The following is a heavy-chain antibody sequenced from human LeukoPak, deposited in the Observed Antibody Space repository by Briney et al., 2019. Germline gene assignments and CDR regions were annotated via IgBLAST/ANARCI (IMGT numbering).Heavy chain of an antibody. CDR2: VNGDGTST. D-gene: IGHD2-2*01. Sequence: GGSLRLSCATSGFTFSSYWMHWVRQVPGKGLVWVSRVNGDGTSTSYADSVQGRFPISRDNAKNTLYLYMNSLRGDDTAIYFCVRSCSSGSCYGYKDYWGQGTLVTVSS. J-gene: IGHJ4*02. CDR1: GFTFSSYW. V-gene: IGHV3-74*01. CDR3: VRSCSSGSCYGYKDY.